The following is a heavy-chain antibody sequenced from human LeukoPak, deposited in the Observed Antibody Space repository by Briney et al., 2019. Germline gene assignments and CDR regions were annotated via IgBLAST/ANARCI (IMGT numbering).Heavy chain of an antibody. J-gene: IGHJ4*02. V-gene: IGHV6-1*01. CDR1: GDSVSTNSAA. D-gene: IGHD3-22*01. Sequence: SQTLSLTCAISGDSVSTNSAAWNWIRQSPLRGLEWLGKTYYRSKWYNDYAASVRSRITVNPDTSKNQFSLQLNSVTPEDTAVYYCARDMAPDYYDSSGYQVGFDYWGQGTLVTVSS. CDR3: ARDMAPDYYDSSGYQVGFDY. CDR2: TYYRSKWYN.